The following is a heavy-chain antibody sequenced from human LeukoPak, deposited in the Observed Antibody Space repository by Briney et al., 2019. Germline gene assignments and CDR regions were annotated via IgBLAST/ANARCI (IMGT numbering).Heavy chain of an antibody. CDR3: AKDRDYSSGLFDQ. CDR1: GFTFDDYA. CDR2: ISWNSGSI. J-gene: IGHJ4*02. D-gene: IGHD3-22*01. V-gene: IGHV3-9*01. Sequence: GRSLRPSCAATGFTFDDYAMHWVRQPPGKGLEWVSGISWNSGSIDYADSVKGRFTISRDNAKNSLYLQMNSLRTEDTALYYCAKDRDYSSGLFDQWGQGTLVTVSS.